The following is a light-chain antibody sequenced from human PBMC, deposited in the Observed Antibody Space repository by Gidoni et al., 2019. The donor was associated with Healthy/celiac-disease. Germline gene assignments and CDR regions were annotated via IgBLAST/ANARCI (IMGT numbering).Light chain of an antibody. V-gene: IGLV2-14*01. CDR3: SSYTSSSTDWV. CDR2: DVS. CDR1: SSDVGCYTY. J-gene: IGLJ3*02. Sequence: QSALTQPASVSGSPGQSITISCTGTSSDVGCYTYVSWYQQHPGKAPKLMIYDVSHRPSGVSNRFSGSKSGNTASLTISGLHAEDEADYYCSSYTSSSTDWVFGGGTKLTVL.